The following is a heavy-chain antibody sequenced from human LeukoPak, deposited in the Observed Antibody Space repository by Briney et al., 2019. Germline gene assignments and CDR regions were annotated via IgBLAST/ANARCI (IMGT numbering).Heavy chain of an antibody. Sequence: GASVKVSCKASGGTFSSYAIHWVRHAPGQGLEWMGLINPTYGSTTYAQKFQGRVTMTRDMSTTTVFMELSSLRSEDTAVYYCVRVSESPYGSGSYNWFDPWGQGTLVTVSS. CDR2: INPTYGST. V-gene: IGHV1-46*01. D-gene: IGHD3-10*01. J-gene: IGHJ5*02. CDR3: VRVSESPYGSGSYNWFDP. CDR1: GGTFSSYA.